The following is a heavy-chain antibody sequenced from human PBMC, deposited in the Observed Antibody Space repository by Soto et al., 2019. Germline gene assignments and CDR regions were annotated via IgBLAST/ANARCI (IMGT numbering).Heavy chain of an antibody. J-gene: IGHJ4*02. CDR2: ISASGGST. CDR3: AKPLPYYDFWSGYSSAFDY. D-gene: IGHD3-3*01. Sequence: GGSLRLSCTASEITLSSYAMSWVRQAPGKGLEWVSAISASGGSTYYADSVKGRFTISRDNSKNTLYLQMNSLRAEDTAVYYCAKPLPYYDFWSGYSSAFDYWGQGTLVTVSS. V-gene: IGHV3-23*01. CDR1: EITLSSYA.